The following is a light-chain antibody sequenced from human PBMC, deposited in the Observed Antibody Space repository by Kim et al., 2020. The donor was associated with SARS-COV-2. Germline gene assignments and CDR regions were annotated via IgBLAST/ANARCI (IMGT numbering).Light chain of an antibody. CDR1: QNISIY. Sequence: DIQMTQSPSSLSASVGDRVTITCRASQNISIYLNWYQQKPGKAPDLLIYAASTLRTGVPSRFSGSGSGTDFTLTISSLQPEDFATYYCQQGYSTFGQGTKLEI. CDR3: QQGYST. CDR2: AAS. J-gene: IGKJ2*01. V-gene: IGKV1-39*01.